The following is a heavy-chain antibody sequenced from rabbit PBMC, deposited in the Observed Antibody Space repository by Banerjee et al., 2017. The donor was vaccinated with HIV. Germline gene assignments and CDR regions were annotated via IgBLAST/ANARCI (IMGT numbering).Heavy chain of an antibody. CDR3: ARDLGGVVGWHFGL. J-gene: IGHJ6*01. CDR2: INTSNGKP. D-gene: IGHD4-1*01. CDR1: GFSFSNKYE. Sequence: QEQLEESGGGLVKPEGSLTLSCTASGFSFSNKYEMCWVRQAPGKGLEWIACINTSNGKPDHAGWAKRRFTNSKTSSDRVEMQMTSLTGADPASHFWARDLGGVVGWHFGLWRPGPLVTVS. V-gene: IGHV1S45*01.